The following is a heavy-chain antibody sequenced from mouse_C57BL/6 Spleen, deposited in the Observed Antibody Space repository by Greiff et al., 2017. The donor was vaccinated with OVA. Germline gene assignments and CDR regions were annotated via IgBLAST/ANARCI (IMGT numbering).Heavy chain of an antibody. CDR1: GFTFTDYY. CDR3: ARGKLDFDY. J-gene: IGHJ2*01. CDR2: IRNKANGYTT. Sequence: EVKVVESGGGLVQPGGSLILSCAASGFTFTDYYMSWVRQPPGKALEWLGFIRNKANGYTTEYSASVKGRFTISRDNSQSILYLQMNALRAEDSATYYCARGKLDFDYWGQGTTLTVSS. V-gene: IGHV7-3*01.